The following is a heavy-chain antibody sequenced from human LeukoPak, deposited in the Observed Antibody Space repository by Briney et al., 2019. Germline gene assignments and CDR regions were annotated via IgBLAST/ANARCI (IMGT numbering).Heavy chain of an antibody. CDR1: GGSISRYY. V-gene: IGHV4-59*08. CDR3: ARVYSSARYYWFDP. Sequence: SETLSLTCTVSGGSISRYYWSWIRQPPGKGLEWIGYIFYSGNTNYNPSLKSRVTISVDTSKNQFSLKLSSVTAADTAVYYCARVYSSARYYWFDPWGQGTLVTVSS. D-gene: IGHD6-19*01. CDR2: IFYSGNT. J-gene: IGHJ5*02.